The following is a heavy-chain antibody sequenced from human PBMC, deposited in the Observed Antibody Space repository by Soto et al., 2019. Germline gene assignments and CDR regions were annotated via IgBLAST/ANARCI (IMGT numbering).Heavy chain of an antibody. Sequence: GGSLKLSFAASGFTFSNYAMSWVRQPPGKGLEWVSAISGSGGSRYYADSVEGRFTISRDNSKNTLSLQMNSLRAEDTAVFYCATYNQVYYDSSGHSDYWGQGTQVTVYS. V-gene: IGHV3-23*01. J-gene: IGHJ4*02. CDR3: ATYNQVYYDSSGHSDY. D-gene: IGHD3-22*01. CDR1: GFTFSNYA. CDR2: ISGSGGSR.